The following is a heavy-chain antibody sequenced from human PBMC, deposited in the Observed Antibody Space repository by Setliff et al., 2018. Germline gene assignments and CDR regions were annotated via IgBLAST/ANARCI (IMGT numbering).Heavy chain of an antibody. D-gene: IGHD5-12*01. CDR3: ARQPMDTIMVTFDY. CDR2: INPNNGDT. Sequence: ASVKVSCKASGYTFTGYYFHWVRQAPGQGLEWMGWINPNNGDTKSAQKFQGRLTMTRDTSISTAYMELSSLRSDDTAVYYCARQPMDTIMVTFDYWGQGILGTVPQ. V-gene: IGHV1-2*02. CDR1: GYTFTGYY. J-gene: IGHJ4*02.